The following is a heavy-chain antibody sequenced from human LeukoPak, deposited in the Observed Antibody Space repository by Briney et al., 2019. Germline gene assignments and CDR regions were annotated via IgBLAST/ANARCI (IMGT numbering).Heavy chain of an antibody. Sequence: GGSLRLSCAASGFTVTSNYMTWVRQAPGKGLEWVSVTKSGGSTHNADSVKGRFTISRDSSKNTLYLQMNRLRAEDAAVYYCAKAPVTTCSGAYCYPFDYWGQGTLVTVSS. D-gene: IGHD2-21*01. CDR2: TKSGGST. J-gene: IGHJ4*02. CDR1: GFTVTSNY. V-gene: IGHV3-53*01. CDR3: AKAPVTTCSGAYCYPFDY.